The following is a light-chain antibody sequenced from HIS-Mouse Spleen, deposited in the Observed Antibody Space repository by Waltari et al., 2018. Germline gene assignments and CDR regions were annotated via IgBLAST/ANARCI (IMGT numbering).Light chain of an antibody. CDR1: ALPNKY. CDR2: EDS. J-gene: IGLJ2*01. Sequence: SYELTQPPSVSVSPGQTARITCPGDALPNKYAYWYQHKSGQAPVLVIYEDSKRPSGIPERFSGSSSGTMATLTISGAQVEDEADYYCYSTDSSGNHRVFGGGTKLTVL. V-gene: IGLV3-10*01. CDR3: YSTDSSGNHRV.